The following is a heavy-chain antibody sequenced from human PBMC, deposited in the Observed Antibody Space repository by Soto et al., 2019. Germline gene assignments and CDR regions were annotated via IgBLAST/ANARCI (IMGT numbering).Heavy chain of an antibody. V-gene: IGHV3-30-3*01. J-gene: IGHJ2*01. CDR1: GFTFSSYA. Sequence: QVQLVESGGGVVQPGRSLRLSCAASGFTFSSYAMHWVRQAPGKGLEWVAVISYAGSNKYYADSVKGRFTISRDNSKNTLDLQLNSLRAEDTAVYYCARALWRDDYNWGYFDLWGRGTLVTVSS. CDR3: ARALWRDDYNWGYFDL. CDR2: ISYAGSNK. D-gene: IGHD4-4*01.